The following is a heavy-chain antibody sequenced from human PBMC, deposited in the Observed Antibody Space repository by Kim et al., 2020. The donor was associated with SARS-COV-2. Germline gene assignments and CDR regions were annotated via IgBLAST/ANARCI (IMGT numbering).Heavy chain of an antibody. CDR1: GYSFTSYW. Sequence: GESLKISCKGSGYSFTSYWIGWVRQMPGKGLEWMGIIYPGDSDTRYSPSFQGQVTISADKSISTAYLQWSSLKASDTAMYYCARLDIVQIAAASSDYYGMDVWGQGTTVTVSS. CDR3: ARLDIVQIAAASSDYYGMDV. J-gene: IGHJ6*02. D-gene: IGHD6-13*01. CDR2: IYPGDSDT. V-gene: IGHV5-51*01.